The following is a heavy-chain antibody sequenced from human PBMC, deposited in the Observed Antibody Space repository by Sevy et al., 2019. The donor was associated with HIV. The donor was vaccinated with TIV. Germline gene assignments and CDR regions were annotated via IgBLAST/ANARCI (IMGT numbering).Heavy chain of an antibody. Sequence: SETLSLICAVSGVSISGTRHYWGWIRQPPGKGLEWIGSIYYSGSTYYNPSVKSRVTISIDTSKNQFSLRLSSVTAADTAVYYCARGIDYDHIWETYRDYWGQGILVTVSS. V-gene: IGHV4-39*01. CDR3: ARGIDYDHIWETYRDY. D-gene: IGHD3-16*02. J-gene: IGHJ4*02. CDR2: IYYSGST. CDR1: GVSISGTRHY.